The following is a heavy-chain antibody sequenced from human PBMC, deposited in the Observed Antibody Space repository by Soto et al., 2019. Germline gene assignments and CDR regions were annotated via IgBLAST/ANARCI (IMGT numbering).Heavy chain of an antibody. CDR2: IRKKANSYTT. CDR3: AIVVIVATSYYLDY. V-gene: IGHV3-72*01. Sequence: EVQLVESGGGLVQPGGSLRLSCAASGFTFSDHYMDWVRQPPGKGLEWVGSIRKKANSYTTEYAASVKGRFSISRDDSKDSLYLPMNSLKAEDSAVYYCAIVVIVATSYYLDYWGQGTLVTVSS. D-gene: IGHD5-12*01. J-gene: IGHJ4*02. CDR1: GFTFSDHY.